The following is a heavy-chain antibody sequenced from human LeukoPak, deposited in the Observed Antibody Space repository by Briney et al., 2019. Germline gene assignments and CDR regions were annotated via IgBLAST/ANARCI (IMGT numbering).Heavy chain of an antibody. D-gene: IGHD2-21*01. J-gene: IGHJ3*02. CDR2: IYTSGST. Sequence: SETLSLTCTVSGGSISSYYWSWLRQPAGKGLEWIGRIYTSGSTNYNPSLKSRVTMSVDTSKNQFSLKLSSVTAADTAVYYCARADVDSVIGAFDIWGQGTMVTVSS. CDR3: ARADVDSVIGAFDI. CDR1: GGSISSYY. V-gene: IGHV4-4*07.